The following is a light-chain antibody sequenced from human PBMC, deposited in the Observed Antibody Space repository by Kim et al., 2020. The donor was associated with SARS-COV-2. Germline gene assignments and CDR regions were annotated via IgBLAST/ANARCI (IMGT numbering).Light chain of an antibody. Sequence: GRRVTFSFSGSFSNVGRITVNWWQQFPGTAPKLLIFGYNQRPSGVPARFSGSKSGTSASLAISGLQSEDEADYYCAAWDDNLNGVGFGGGTQLTVL. J-gene: IGLJ2*01. CDR2: GYN. V-gene: IGLV1-44*01. CDR3: AAWDDNLNGVG. CDR1: FSNVGRIT.